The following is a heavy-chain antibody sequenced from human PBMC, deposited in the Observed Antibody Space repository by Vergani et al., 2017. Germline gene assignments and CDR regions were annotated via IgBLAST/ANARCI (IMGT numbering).Heavy chain of an antibody. Sequence: QVQLVQSGAEVKKPGASVKVSCKASGYTFTSYGISWVRQAPGQGLEWMGWISAYNGNTKYAQKLQGRVTMTTDTSTSTAYMELRSLRSDDTAVYYCAKTGQQLVRSDWFDPWGQGTLVTVSS. J-gene: IGHJ5*02. D-gene: IGHD6-13*01. CDR2: ISAYNGNT. CDR1: GYTFTSYG. V-gene: IGHV1-18*01. CDR3: AKTGQQLVRSDWFDP.